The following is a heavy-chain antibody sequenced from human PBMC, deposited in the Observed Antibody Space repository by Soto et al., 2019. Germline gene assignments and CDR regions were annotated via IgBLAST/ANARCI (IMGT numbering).Heavy chain of an antibody. D-gene: IGHD3-22*01. V-gene: IGHV1-18*01. CDR1: GYTFTSYG. CDR3: ATPQDYDACLDS. CDR2: ISAYNGNT. J-gene: IGHJ4*02. Sequence: GASVKVSCKASGYTFTSYGISWVRQAPGQGLEWMGWISAYNGNTNYAQKLQGRLTLTRDTPGNTAYLELNSLISEDTAVYYCATPQDYDACLDSWGQGTLVTVSS.